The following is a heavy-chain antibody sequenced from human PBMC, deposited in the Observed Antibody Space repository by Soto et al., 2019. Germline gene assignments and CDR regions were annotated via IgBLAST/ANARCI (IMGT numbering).Heavy chain of an antibody. Sequence: SETLSLTCAVYGGSFSGYYWSWIRQPPGKGLEWIGEINHSGSTNYNPSLKSRVTISVDTSKNQFSLKLSSVTAADTAVYYCARGSNWTAKYYYYYYGMDVWGQGTTVTVSS. CDR2: INHSGST. CDR3: ARGSNWTAKYYYYYYGMDV. J-gene: IGHJ6*02. CDR1: GGSFSGYY. V-gene: IGHV4-34*01. D-gene: IGHD1-1*01.